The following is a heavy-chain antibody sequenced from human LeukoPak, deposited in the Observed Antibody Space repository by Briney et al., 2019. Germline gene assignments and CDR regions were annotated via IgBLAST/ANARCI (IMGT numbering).Heavy chain of an antibody. CDR3: AKRGAAIRVILVGFHKEAYYFDS. Sequence: GGSLRLSCAVSGITLSNYGMIWVRQAPGKGLEWVAGISDSGGSTNYADSVKGRFTISRDNPKNTLYLQMNSLRAEDTAVYFSAKRGAAIRVILVGFHKEAYYFDSWGQGALVTVSS. D-gene: IGHD3-22*01. V-gene: IGHV3-23*01. CDR2: ISDSGGST. J-gene: IGHJ4*02. CDR1: GITLSNYG.